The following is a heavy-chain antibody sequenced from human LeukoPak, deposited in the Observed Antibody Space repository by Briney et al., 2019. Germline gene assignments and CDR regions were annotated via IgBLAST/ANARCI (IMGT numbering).Heavy chain of an antibody. CDR1: GFTFSGYG. D-gene: IGHD4-17*01. V-gene: IGHV3-30*03. Sequence: GGSLRLSRVASGFTFSGYGMHWVRQAPGKGLEWEAFISYDGSNRYYVDSVKGRFTISRDNSKNTLYLQMNSLRPEDTAVYYCARDDDYGDYGNSYVYWGQGTLVTVSS. CDR3: ARDDDYGDYGNSYVY. J-gene: IGHJ4*02. CDR2: ISYDGSNR.